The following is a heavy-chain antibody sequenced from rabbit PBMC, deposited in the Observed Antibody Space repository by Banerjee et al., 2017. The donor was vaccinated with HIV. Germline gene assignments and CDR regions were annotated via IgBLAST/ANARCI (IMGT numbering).Heavy chain of an antibody. CDR1: GIDFSSNDY. D-gene: IGHD1-1*01. CDR3: ARSLGGSGFYAFDL. V-gene: IGHV1S45*01. CDR2: IGADSTDIT. Sequence: QEQLEESGGDLVKPEGTLTLTCKASGIDFSSNDYMCWVRQAPGKGLEWIACIGADSTDITYYASWAKGRFTISKTSSTTVTLQMTSLTAADTATYFCARSLGGSGFYAFDLWGPGTLVTVS. J-gene: IGHJ4*01.